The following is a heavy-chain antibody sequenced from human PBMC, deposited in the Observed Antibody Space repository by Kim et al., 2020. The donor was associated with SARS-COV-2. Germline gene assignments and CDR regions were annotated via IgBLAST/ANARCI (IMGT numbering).Heavy chain of an antibody. CDR3: ARGAALVAAHDWFDP. D-gene: IGHD5-12*01. V-gene: IGHV1-3*01. CDR2: VNPGNGNT. Sequence: ASVKVSCKASGYTFTTYAINWVRLAPGQRLEWMGWVNPGNGNTKYSQKFQGRVIITSDKSATTAYMELSSLRSEDTAVYYCARGAALVAAHDWFDPWGQGTLVTVSS. J-gene: IGHJ5*02. CDR1: GYTFTTYA.